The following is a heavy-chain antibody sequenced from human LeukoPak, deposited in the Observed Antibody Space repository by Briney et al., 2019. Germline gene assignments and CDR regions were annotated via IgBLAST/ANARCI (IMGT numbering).Heavy chain of an antibody. D-gene: IGHD1-26*01. CDR2: FDPEDGET. V-gene: IGHV1-24*01. CDR3: ATGPSGKSHSRDAFDI. Sequence: ASVKVSCKVSGYTLTELSMHWVRQAPGKGLEWMGGFDPEDGETIYAQKFQGRVTMTEDTSTDTAYMELSSLRSEDTAVYYCATGPSGKSHSRDAFDIWGQGTVVTVSS. J-gene: IGHJ3*02. CDR1: GYTLTELS.